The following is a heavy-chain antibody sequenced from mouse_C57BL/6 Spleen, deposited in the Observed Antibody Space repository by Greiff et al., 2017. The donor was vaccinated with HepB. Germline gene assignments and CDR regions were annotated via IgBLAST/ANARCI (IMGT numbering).Heavy chain of an antibody. J-gene: IGHJ2*01. D-gene: IGHD2-5*01. Sequence: EVKLMESGPELVKPGASVKMSCKASGYTFTDYNMHWVKQSHGKSLEWIGYINPNNGGTSYNQKFKGKATLTVNKSSSTAYMELRSLTSEDSAVYYCASSKRDYFDYWGQGTTLTVSS. CDR1: GYTFTDYN. CDR2: INPNNGGT. V-gene: IGHV1-22*01. CDR3: ASSKRDYFDY.